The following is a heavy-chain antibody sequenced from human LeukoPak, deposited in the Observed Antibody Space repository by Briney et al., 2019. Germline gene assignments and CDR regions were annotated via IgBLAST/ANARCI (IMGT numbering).Heavy chain of an antibody. J-gene: IGHJ4*02. V-gene: IGHV4-39*07. CDR3: ARHRYSGSYYALGYFDY. Sequence: PSETLSLTCTVSGGSISSSSYYWGWIRQPPGKGLEWIGSIYYSGSTYYNPSLKSRVTISVDTSKNQFSLKLSSVTAADTAVYYCARHRYSGSYYALGYFDYWGQGTLVTVSS. CDR2: IYYSGST. CDR1: GGSISSSSYY. D-gene: IGHD1-26*01.